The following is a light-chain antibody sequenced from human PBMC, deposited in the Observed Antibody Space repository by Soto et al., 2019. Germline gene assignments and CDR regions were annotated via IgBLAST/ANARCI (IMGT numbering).Light chain of an antibody. CDR2: DNN. CDR1: SSNIGNNF. CDR3: GSWDSSLTYV. J-gene: IGLJ1*01. V-gene: IGLV1-51*01. Sequence: QSVLTQPPSVSAAPGQKVTISCSGSSSNIGNNFVTWYQQLPGTAPKLLIYDNNKRPSGIPDRFSGSQSGTSATLGITGLQTGDEAVYYCGSWDSSLTYVFGTGTKVPS.